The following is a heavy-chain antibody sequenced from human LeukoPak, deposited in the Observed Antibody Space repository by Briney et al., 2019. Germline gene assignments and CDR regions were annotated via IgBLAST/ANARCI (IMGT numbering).Heavy chain of an antibody. CDR2: IYHSGST. CDR1: GYSISSNYY. V-gene: IGHV4-38-2*02. D-gene: IGHD2-8*01. CDR3: ARDFCTNGVCYYFDY. Sequence: SETLSLTCTVSGYSISSNYYWGWIRQPPGKGLEWLGTIYHSGSTYYNPSLKSRVTMSVDTSKNQSSLKLRSVTAADTAVYYCARDFCTNGVCYYFDYWGQGTLVTVSS. J-gene: IGHJ4*02.